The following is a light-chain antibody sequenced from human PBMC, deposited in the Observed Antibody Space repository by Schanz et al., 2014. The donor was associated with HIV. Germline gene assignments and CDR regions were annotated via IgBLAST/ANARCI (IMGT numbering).Light chain of an antibody. Sequence: QSALTQPASVSGSPGQSITISCTGTSSDVGSYNLVSWNQKPPGNTPTTMIYEVSKRPSGVSNRFSGSKSGNTASLTFSGLQAEDEADYYCCSYAGTSTFVVFGVGTKLTVL. J-gene: IGLJ2*01. CDR1: SSDVGSYNL. V-gene: IGLV2-23*02. CDR3: CSYAGTSTFVV. CDR2: EVS.